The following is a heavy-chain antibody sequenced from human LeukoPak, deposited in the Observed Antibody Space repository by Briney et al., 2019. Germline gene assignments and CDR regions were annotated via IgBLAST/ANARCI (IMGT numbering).Heavy chain of an antibody. D-gene: IGHD3-10*01. CDR2: IIPILGTA. Sequence: SVKVSCKASGGTFSSYAISWVRQAPGQGREWMGGIIPILGTANYAQKFQGRVTITADESTSTAYMELSSLRTEDTAVYYCARGIPYYYGSGRSYYMDVWGKGTTVTVSS. CDR1: GGTFSSYA. J-gene: IGHJ6*03. CDR3: ARGIPYYYGSGRSYYMDV. V-gene: IGHV1-69*01.